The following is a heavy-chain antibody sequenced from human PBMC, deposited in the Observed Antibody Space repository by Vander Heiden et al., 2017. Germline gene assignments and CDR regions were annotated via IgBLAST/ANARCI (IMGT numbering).Heavy chain of an antibody. J-gene: IGHJ6*02. CDR3: ARESRGWVGSLSYYGMDV. Sequence: VRLIVSGRVLVKPGASWRHTGAASGFTFSSVTINWVRQAPGKGLEWVSSISSSSSYIYYADSVKGRFTISRDNAKNSLYLQMNSLRAEDTAVYYCARESRGWVGSLSYYGMDVWGQGTTVTVSS. D-gene: IGHD3-16*01. V-gene: IGHV3-21*01. CDR2: ISSSSSYI. CDR1: GFTFSSVT.